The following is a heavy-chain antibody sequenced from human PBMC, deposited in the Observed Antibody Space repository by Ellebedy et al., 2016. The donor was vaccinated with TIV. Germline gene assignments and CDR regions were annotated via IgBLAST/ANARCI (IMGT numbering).Heavy chain of an antibody. Sequence: PGGSLRLSCAASAFTTGSNYMSLVRQARGKGLEWGSVISTGLTTYYADSVKGRFTISRDDSKNTLHLEIHRLRFEDTAVYYCATETFNDVDLQIWGVFDMWGQGTSVTVSS. CDR3: ATETFNDVDLQIWGVFDM. V-gene: IGHV3-66*01. CDR1: AFTTGSNY. D-gene: IGHD1-1*01. J-gene: IGHJ3*02. CDR2: ISTGLTT.